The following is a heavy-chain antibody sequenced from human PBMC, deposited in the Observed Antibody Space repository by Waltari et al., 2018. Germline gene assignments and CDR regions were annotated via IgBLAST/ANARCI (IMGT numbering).Heavy chain of an antibody. J-gene: IGHJ2*01. CDR3: ARESSSLRPL. CDR2: IYYSGST. CDR1: GGSISSYY. Sequence: QVQLQESGPGLVKPSETLSLTCTVSGGSISSYYWSWIRQPPGKGLEWIGYIYYSGSTNYNPSLKSRVTISVDTSKNQFSLKLSSVTAADTAVYYCARESSSLRPLWGRGTLVTVSS. V-gene: IGHV4-59*01.